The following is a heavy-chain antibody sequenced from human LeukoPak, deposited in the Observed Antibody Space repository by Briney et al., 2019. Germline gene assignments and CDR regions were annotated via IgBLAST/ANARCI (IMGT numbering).Heavy chain of an antibody. CDR2: ISDRDSTI. D-gene: IGHD4-17*01. CDR1: GFIFSNYQ. V-gene: IGHV3-48*03. CDR3: ARKMTSVTTFDY. Sequence: GGSLRLSCAVSGFIFSNYQMNWVRQAPGKGLEWVSYISDRDSTIHYADSVKGRSTISRDNAKNSLYLQMNSLRAEDTAVYYCARKMTSVTTFDYWGQGTLVTVSS. J-gene: IGHJ4*02.